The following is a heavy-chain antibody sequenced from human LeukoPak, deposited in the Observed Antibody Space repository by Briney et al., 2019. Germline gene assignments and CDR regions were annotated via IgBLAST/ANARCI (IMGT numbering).Heavy chain of an antibody. CDR1: GYPFTAYY. V-gene: IGHV1-2*06. CDR3: ARVAYGDNATPCDY. D-gene: IGHD4-17*01. CDR2: INPNSGGT. J-gene: IGHJ4*02. Sequence: GASVKVSCKASGYPFTAYYIHWVRQAPGQGLQWMGRINPNSGGTDYAQKFEGRVTMTRDTSISTAYMELSRLTSDDTAVYYCARVAYGDNATPCDYWGQGTLVTVSS.